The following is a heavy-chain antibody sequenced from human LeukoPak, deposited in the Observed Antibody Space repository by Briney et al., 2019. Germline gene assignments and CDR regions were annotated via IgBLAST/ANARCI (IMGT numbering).Heavy chain of an antibody. CDR1: GFTFSGSA. V-gene: IGHV3-73*01. Sequence: GGSLRLSCAASGFTFSGSALHWVRQASGKGLEWVGRIRSKANSYATAYAASVKGRFTISRDDSKNTACLQMNSLKTEDTAVYYCTRPSSMIADKDYWGQGTLVTVSS. CDR2: IRSKANSYAT. J-gene: IGHJ4*02. CDR3: TRPSSMIADKDY. D-gene: IGHD3-22*01.